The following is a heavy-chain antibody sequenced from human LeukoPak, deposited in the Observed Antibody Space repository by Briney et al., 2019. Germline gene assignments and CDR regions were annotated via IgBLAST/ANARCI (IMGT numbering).Heavy chain of an antibody. Sequence: GGSLRLSCAASGFTVSSNYMSWVRQAPGKGLEWVSVIYSGGSTYYADSVKGRFTISRDNSKNTLYLQMNSLRAEDTAVYYCARGGRDYYYYMDVWGKGTTVTVSS. CDR3: ARGGRDYYYYMDV. V-gene: IGHV3-53*01. CDR2: IYSGGST. J-gene: IGHJ6*03. CDR1: GFTVSSNY.